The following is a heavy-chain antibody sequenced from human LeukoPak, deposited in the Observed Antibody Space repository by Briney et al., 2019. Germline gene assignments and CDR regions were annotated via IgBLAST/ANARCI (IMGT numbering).Heavy chain of an antibody. V-gene: IGHV3-30*04. CDR2: ISYDGSNK. Sequence: GGSLRLSCAASGFTFSSYAMHWVRQAPGKGLEWVAVISYDGSNKYYADSVKGRFTISRDNSKNTLYLQMNSLRAEDTAVYYCAKSSSWYGVYWGQGTLVTVSS. CDR3: AKSSSWYGVY. J-gene: IGHJ4*02. CDR1: GFTFSSYA. D-gene: IGHD6-13*01.